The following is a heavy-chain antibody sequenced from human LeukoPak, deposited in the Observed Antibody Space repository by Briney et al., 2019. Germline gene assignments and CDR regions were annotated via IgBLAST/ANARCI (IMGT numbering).Heavy chain of an antibody. CDR2: IPKDGINK. Sequence: GESLRLSCTASGFIFSNYGFRWVRQAPGKGLEWVALIRNDIPKDGINKYYEDSIRGRFTISRDNSKNTVYLQMNSLRVADTAMYYCAKGDSNWGQGTLVTVSS. D-gene: IGHD6-13*01. J-gene: IGHJ4*02. CDR3: AKGDSN. V-gene: IGHV3-30*02. CDR1: GFIFSNYG.